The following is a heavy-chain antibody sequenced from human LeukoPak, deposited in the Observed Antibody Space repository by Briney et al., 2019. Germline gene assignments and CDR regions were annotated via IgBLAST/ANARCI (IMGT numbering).Heavy chain of an antibody. CDR3: ARASHYYDSSGHFDY. D-gene: IGHD3-22*01. CDR1: GYTFTSYG. CDR2: ISAYNGNT. V-gene: IGHV1-18*01. Sequence: GASVKVSCKASGYTFTSYGISWVRQAPGQGLEWMGWISAYNGNTNYAQKLQGRVTMTTDTSTSTAYMELRSLRSDDTAVYYCARASHYYDSSGHFDYWGQGTLVTVSS. J-gene: IGHJ4*02.